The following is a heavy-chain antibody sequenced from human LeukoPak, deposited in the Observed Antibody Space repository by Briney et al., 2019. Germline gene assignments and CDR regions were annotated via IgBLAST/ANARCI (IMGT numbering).Heavy chain of an antibody. V-gene: IGHV4-59*11. Sequence: PSETLSLTCSVSTGSLSGHYWNWIRQAPGKGLEWIGYVYQSGTTNYNPSLKSRVTISADTSRNRFSLNLKPVTAADTAVYFCARGRLQLWSYFDFWGQGSLVSVSS. CDR3: ARGRLQLWSYFDF. CDR1: TGSLSGHY. J-gene: IGHJ4*02. D-gene: IGHD1-1*01. CDR2: VYQSGTT.